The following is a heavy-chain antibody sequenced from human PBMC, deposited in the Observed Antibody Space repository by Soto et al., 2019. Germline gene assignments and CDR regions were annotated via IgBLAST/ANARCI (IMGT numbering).Heavy chain of an antibody. Sequence: GGSLRLSCSASGFTFSIYAMHWVRQAPGKGLEYVSSISTNGGSTHYADSVKGRFTISRDNSKNTLYLQMNSLRAEDTAVYYCAKDRPIISVGDLDYWGQGTLVTVSS. CDR1: GFTFSIYA. D-gene: IGHD1-20*01. J-gene: IGHJ4*02. V-gene: IGHV3-64*04. CDR3: AKDRPIISVGDLDY. CDR2: ISTNGGST.